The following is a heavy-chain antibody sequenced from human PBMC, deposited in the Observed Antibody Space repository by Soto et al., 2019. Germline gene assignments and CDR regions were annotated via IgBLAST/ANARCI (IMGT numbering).Heavy chain of an antibody. J-gene: IGHJ4*02. V-gene: IGHV3-23*01. D-gene: IGHD6-19*01. CDR3: AKDINGWYDFGFFDD. CDR1: GFTFSSYA. Sequence: GGSLRLSCAASGFTFSSYAMSWVRQAPGKGLDWVSAISGSGGSTYYADSVKGRFTISRDNSTNTLYLQMNSLRAEDTAVYYCAKDINGWYDFGFFDDWGQGPLVTVSS. CDR2: ISGSGGST.